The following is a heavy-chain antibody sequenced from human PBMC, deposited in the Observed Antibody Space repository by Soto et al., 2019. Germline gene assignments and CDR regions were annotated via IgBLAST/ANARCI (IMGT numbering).Heavy chain of an antibody. CDR2: ISDSGGRT. CDR3: AKGSLRYYAMDV. D-gene: IGHD3-16*02. V-gene: IGHV3-23*01. Sequence: GGSLRLSCAASGFTFSNYVMNWVRQAPGKGLEWVSYISDSGGRTYYAESVMGRFTISRDNSKNTLNLQMNRLRAEDTAVYYCAKGSLRYYAMDVWGQGTTVTVSS. CDR1: GFTFSNYV. J-gene: IGHJ6*02.